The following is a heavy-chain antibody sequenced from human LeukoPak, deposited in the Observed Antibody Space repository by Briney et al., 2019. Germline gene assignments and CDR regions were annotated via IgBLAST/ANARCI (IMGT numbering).Heavy chain of an antibody. Sequence: SETLSLTCGVSGGSFSGYYWNWIRQAPGKGLEWIGEINHNGSTSSNPSLKSRVTISVDTSRSRFSLKLNSATAADTAVYYCARDLGSVSVGGYEGDWFDPWGQGTLVTVSS. CDR2: INHNGST. J-gene: IGHJ5*02. CDR3: ARDLGSVSVGGYEGDWFDP. D-gene: IGHD5-12*01. CDR1: GGSFSGYY. V-gene: IGHV4-34*01.